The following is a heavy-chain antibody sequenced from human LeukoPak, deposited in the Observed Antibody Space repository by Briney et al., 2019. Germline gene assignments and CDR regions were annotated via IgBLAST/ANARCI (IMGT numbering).Heavy chain of an antibody. CDR2: ISGSSEGT. J-gene: IGHJ5*02. CDR1: GFTFSTYA. V-gene: IGHV3-23*01. Sequence: GGSLRLSCAASGFTFSTYAMNWVRQAPGKGLEWVSTISGSSEGTYYADSVKGRFTITRDSSKDTVYLQMDSLRAEDTAVYYCAKGSDYNLYFDHWGQGALVTVSS. CDR3: AKGSDYNLYFDH. D-gene: IGHD1-26*01.